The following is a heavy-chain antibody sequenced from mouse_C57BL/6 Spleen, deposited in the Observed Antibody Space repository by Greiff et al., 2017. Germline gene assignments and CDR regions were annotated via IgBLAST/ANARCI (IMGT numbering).Heavy chain of an antibody. D-gene: IGHD2-5*01. J-gene: IGHJ2*01. CDR2: ISDGGSYT. V-gene: IGHV5-4*01. CDR1: GFTFSSYA. Sequence: EVQLQQSGGGLVKPGGSLKLSCAASGFTFSSYAMSWVRQTPEKRLEWVATISDGGSYTYYPDNVKGRFTISRDNAKNNLYLQMSHLKSEDTAMYYCARDPPYYSNLYYFDYWGQGTTLTVSS. CDR3: ARDPPYYSNLYYFDY.